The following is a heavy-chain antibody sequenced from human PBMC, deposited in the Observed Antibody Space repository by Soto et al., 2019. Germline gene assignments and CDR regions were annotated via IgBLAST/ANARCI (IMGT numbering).Heavy chain of an antibody. CDR1: GYTFMNYA. V-gene: IGHV1-3*01. Sequence: QVQLVQSGAEVKKPGASVKVSCKASGYTFMNYAMHWVRQAPGQGLEWMGWIHAGDGKTKYAQKLQGRVTITRDTSASTAYMELSSLRSEDTAVYYCARVPRYSSDIVEVTAVMYEEWFDPWGQGTLVTVSS. J-gene: IGHJ5*02. D-gene: IGHD2-2*01. CDR3: ARVPRYSSDIVEVTAVMYEEWFDP. CDR2: IHAGDGKT.